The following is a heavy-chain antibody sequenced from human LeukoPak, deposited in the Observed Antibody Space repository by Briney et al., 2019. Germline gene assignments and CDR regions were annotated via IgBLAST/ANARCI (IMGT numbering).Heavy chain of an antibody. V-gene: IGHV1-18*01. CDR3: ARGYSYGSDYYYGMDV. Sequence: GASVRVSCKASGEKFTNYAISWVRQAPGQGLEWMGWISGYNGNTKYAQKVQGRVTMTTDTSTSTAYMELRSLRSDDTAVYYCARGYSYGSDYYYGMDVWGQGTTVTVSS. CDR2: ISGYNGNT. CDR1: GEKFTNYA. D-gene: IGHD5-18*01. J-gene: IGHJ6*02.